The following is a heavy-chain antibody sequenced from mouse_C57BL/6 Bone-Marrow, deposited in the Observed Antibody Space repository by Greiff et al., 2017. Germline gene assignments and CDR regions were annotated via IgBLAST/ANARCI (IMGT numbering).Heavy chain of an antibody. Sequence: EVMLVESGGGLVQPGGSLKLSCAASGFTFSDYYMYWVRQTPEKRLEWVAYISNGGGSTYYPDTVKGRFTISRDNAKNTLYLQMSRLKSEDTAMYYCARHEKNDGYTWFAYWGQGTLVTVSA. D-gene: IGHD2-3*01. CDR2: ISNGGGST. CDR3: ARHEKNDGYTWFAY. CDR1: GFTFSDYY. J-gene: IGHJ3*01. V-gene: IGHV5-12*01.